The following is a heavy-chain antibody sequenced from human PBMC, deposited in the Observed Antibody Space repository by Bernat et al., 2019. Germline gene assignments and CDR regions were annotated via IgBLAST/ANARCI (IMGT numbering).Heavy chain of an antibody. CDR1: GYTLTELS. CDR3: ATVGAAYGLPFDL. V-gene: IGHV1-24*01. J-gene: IGHJ2*01. Sequence: QVQLVQSGAEVKKPGASVKVSCKVSGYTLTELSMHWGRQAPGKGLEWMGGCDPEDGETIYAQKFQGRVSMTEETSTDAAYMALSSLRSEDAAVYYCATVGAAYGLPFDLWGRGTLVTVSS. D-gene: IGHD4-17*01. CDR2: CDPEDGET.